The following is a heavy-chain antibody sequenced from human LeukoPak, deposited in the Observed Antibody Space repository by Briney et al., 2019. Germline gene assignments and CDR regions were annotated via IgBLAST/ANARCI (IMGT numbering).Heavy chain of an antibody. D-gene: IGHD3-22*01. CDR1: GGTFSSYA. CDR2: IIPIFGTA. CDR3: ARALYYYDSSGYSPFDY. J-gene: IGHJ4*02. Sequence: ASVKVSCKASGGTFSSYAISWVRQAPGQGLEWMGGIIPIFGTANYAQKFQGRVTITTDESTSTAYMELSSLRSEDTAVYYCARALYYYDSSGYSPFDYWGQGTLVTASS. V-gene: IGHV1-69*05.